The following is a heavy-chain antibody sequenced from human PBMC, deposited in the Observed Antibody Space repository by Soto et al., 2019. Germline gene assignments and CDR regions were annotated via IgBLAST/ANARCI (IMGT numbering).Heavy chain of an antibody. J-gene: IGHJ2*01. CDR2: TYYRSKWYY. D-gene: IGHD6-19*01. CDR3: ARDGSGFHWYFDV. Sequence: QVQLQQSGPVLVKPSQTLSLMCDISGDSVSSVTATWSWIRQSPSRGLEWLGRTYYRSKWYYDYAVSVKSRIVITPDTSKNQLTLDLNSVTPEDTAVYFYARDGSGFHWYFDVWGRGTLVTVSS. CDR1: GDSVSSVTAT. V-gene: IGHV6-1*01.